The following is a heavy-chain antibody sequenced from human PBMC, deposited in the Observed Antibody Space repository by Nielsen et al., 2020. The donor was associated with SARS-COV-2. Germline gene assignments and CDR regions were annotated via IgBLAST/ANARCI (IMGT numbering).Heavy chain of an antibody. CDR3: ANTLSRACINGVCFRGGAYSYYGMDV. D-gene: IGHD2-8*01. CDR2: IVGSGGST. Sequence: GESLKISCAASGFTFSTYAMSWVRQAPGKGLEWVSGIVGSGGSTYYADSVKGRFTISRDNSKNTLYLQMNSLRAEDTAVYYCANTLSRACINGVCFRGGAYSYYGMDVWGQGTTVTVSS. V-gene: IGHV3-23*01. J-gene: IGHJ6*02. CDR1: GFTFSTYA.